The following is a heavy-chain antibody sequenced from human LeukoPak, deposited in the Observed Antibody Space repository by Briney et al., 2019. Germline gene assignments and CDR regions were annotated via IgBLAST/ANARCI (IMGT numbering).Heavy chain of an antibody. CDR3: ARGPGGRYFDWPINDY. CDR1: GGSISSYY. V-gene: IGHV4-4*07. J-gene: IGHJ4*02. D-gene: IGHD3-9*01. CDR2: IYTSGST. Sequence: SETLSLTCTVSGGSISSYYWSWIRQPAGKGLEWIGRIYTSGSTNYNPSLKSRVTMSVDTSKNQFSLKLSSVTAADTAVYYCARGPGGRYFDWPINDYWGQGTLVTVSS.